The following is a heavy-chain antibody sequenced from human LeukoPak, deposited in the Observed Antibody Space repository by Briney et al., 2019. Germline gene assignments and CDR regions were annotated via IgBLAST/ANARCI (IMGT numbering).Heavy chain of an antibody. CDR1: GYSFTSYW. V-gene: IGHV1-18*04. CDR2: ISAYNGNT. D-gene: IGHD3-10*01. J-gene: IGHJ4*02. CDR3: ARGSLTHEADYYGSGSYERKDDY. Sequence: GESLKISCKGSGYSFTSYWIGWVRQAPGQGLEWMGWISAYNGNTNYAQKLQGRVTMTTDTSTSTAYMELRSLRSDDTAVYYCARGSLTHEADYYGSGSYERKDDYWGQGTLVTVSS.